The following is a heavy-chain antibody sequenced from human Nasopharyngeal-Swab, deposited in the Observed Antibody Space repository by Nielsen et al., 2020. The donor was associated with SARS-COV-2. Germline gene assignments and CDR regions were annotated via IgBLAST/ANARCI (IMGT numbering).Heavy chain of an antibody. V-gene: IGHV3-69-1*01. CDR1: GFTFSDYY. D-gene: IGHD6-19*01. CDR2: ISSSSTI. CDR3: AKDGGIAVAGWFDP. Sequence: GGSLRLSCAASGFTFSDYYMNWVRQAPGKGLEWVSSISSSSTIYYADSVKGRFTISRDDAKNSLYLQMNSLRAEDTAVYYCAKDGGIAVAGWFDPWGQGTPVTVSS. J-gene: IGHJ5*02.